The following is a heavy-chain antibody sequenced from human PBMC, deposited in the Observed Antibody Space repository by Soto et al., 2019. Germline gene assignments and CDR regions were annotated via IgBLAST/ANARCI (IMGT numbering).Heavy chain of an antibody. CDR1: GFTFSSYA. D-gene: IGHD2-15*01. J-gene: IGHJ3*02. Sequence: GGSLRLSCSASGFTFSSYAMHWVRQAPGKGLEYVSAISSNGGSTYYADSVKGRFTISRDNSKNTLYLQMSILRAEDTAAYYCVRDVCSGGSCGDDAFDIWGQGTMVTVSS. CDR2: ISSNGGST. V-gene: IGHV3-64D*06. CDR3: VRDVCSGGSCGDDAFDI.